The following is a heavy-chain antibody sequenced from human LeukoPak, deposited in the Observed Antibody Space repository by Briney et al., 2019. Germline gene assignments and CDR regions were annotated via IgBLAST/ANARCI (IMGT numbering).Heavy chain of an antibody. CDR3: ARDWGCSGGSCYSTGMDV. Sequence: ASVKVSCKASGYTFTSYGISWVRQAPGQGLEWMGWISAYNGNTNYAQKLQGRVTMTTDTSTSTAYMELRSLRSDDTAVYYCARDWGCSGGSCYSTGMDVSGQGTTVTVSS. D-gene: IGHD2-15*01. CDR1: GYTFTSYG. V-gene: IGHV1-18*01. CDR2: ISAYNGNT. J-gene: IGHJ6*02.